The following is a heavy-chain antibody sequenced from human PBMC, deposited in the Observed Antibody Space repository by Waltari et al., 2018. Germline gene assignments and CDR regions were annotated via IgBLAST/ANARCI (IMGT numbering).Heavy chain of an antibody. D-gene: IGHD1-26*01. CDR2: ISWNSGSI. J-gene: IGHJ6*03. CDR1: GFTFDDYA. V-gene: IGHV3-9*01. CDR3: AKDIVPYYYYYMDV. Sequence: EVQLVESGGGLVQPGRSLRLSCAASGFTFDDYAMHWVRQAPGKGLEWVSGISWNSGSIGYADSVKGRFTISRDNAKNSLYLQMNRLRAEDTALYYCAKDIVPYYYYYMDVWGKGTTVTVSS.